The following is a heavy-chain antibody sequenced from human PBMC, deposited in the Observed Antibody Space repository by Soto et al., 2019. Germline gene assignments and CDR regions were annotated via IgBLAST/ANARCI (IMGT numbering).Heavy chain of an antibody. J-gene: IGHJ5*02. Sequence: GGSLRLSCAASGFTFSSYWMHWVRQAPGKGLVWVSRINSDGSSTSYADSVKGRFTISRDNAKNTLYLQMNSLRAEDTAVYYCAREDEQLGNWFDPWGQGTLVTVYS. CDR2: INSDGSST. CDR1: GFTFSSYW. V-gene: IGHV3-74*01. D-gene: IGHD6-6*01. CDR3: AREDEQLGNWFDP.